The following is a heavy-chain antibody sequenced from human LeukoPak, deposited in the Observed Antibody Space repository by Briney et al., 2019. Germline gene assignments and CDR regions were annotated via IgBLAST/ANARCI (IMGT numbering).Heavy chain of an antibody. V-gene: IGHV4-39*01. CDR3: ARSDTAMASDAFDI. CDR2: IYYSGST. Sequence: PSETLSLTCTVSGGSISSSSYYWGWIRQPPGKGLEWIGSIYYSGSTYYNPSLKSRVTISVDTSKNQFSLKLSSVTAADTAVYYCARSDTAMASDAFDIWGQGTMVTVSS. J-gene: IGHJ3*02. D-gene: IGHD5-18*01. CDR1: GGSISSSSYY.